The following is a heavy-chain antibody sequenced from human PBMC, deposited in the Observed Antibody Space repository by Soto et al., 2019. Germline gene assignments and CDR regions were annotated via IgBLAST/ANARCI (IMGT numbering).Heavy chain of an antibody. Sequence: PGGSLRLSCAASGFTFSSYAMSWVRQAPGKGLEWVSAISGSGGSTYYADSVKGRFTISRDNSKNTLYLQMNSLRAEDTAVYYCAKDLGIVVVPAALDYWGQGTLVTVSS. CDR1: GFTFSSYA. CDR2: ISGSGGST. CDR3: AKDLGIVVVPAALDY. V-gene: IGHV3-23*01. D-gene: IGHD2-2*03. J-gene: IGHJ4*02.